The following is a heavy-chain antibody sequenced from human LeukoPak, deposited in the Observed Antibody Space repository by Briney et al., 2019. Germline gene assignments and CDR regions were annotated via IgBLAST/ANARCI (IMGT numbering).Heavy chain of an antibody. D-gene: IGHD6-6*01. J-gene: IGHJ4*02. Sequence: SETLSLTCAVYGGSFSSYYWGWIRQPPGKGLEWIGSIYYSGSTYYNPSLKSRVTISVDTSKNQFSLKLSSVTAADTAVYYCASCMGIAARLPLDYFDYWGQGTLVTVSS. V-gene: IGHV4-39*07. CDR1: GGSFSSYY. CDR3: ASCMGIAARLPLDYFDY. CDR2: IYYSGST.